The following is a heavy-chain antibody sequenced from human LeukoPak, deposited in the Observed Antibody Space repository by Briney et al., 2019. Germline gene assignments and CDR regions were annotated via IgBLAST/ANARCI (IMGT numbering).Heavy chain of an antibody. J-gene: IGHJ4*02. Sequence: GASVKVSCKASGYTFTSYYMHWVRQAPGRGLEWMGIINPSGGSTNYAQKFQGRVTMTRDTSISTAYMELSRLRSDDTAVYYCARVNLPYSSGWYGGGEFDYWGQGTLVTVSS. D-gene: IGHD6-19*01. V-gene: IGHV1-46*01. CDR3: ARVNLPYSSGWYGGGEFDY. CDR1: GYTFTSYY. CDR2: INPSGGST.